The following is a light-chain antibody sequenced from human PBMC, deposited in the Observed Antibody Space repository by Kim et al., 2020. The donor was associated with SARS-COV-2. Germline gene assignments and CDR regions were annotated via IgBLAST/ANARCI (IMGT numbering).Light chain of an antibody. V-gene: IGLV3-21*04. CDR3: QVWDTISDHVV. Sequence: APGKTARITCGGNNIGTKNVHWYQQKPGKAPVLVISYNDDRPSGIPERFSGSNSGNTATLSVIRVEAGDEADYYCQVWDTISDHVVFGGGTQLTVL. CDR2: YND. CDR1: NIGTKN. J-gene: IGLJ2*01.